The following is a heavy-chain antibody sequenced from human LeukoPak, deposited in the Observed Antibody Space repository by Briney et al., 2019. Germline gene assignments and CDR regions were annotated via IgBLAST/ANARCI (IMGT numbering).Heavy chain of an antibody. D-gene: IGHD3-10*01. CDR3: ARVLYYGSGSDADYYYMDV. J-gene: IGHJ6*03. CDR2: INPNSGGT. CDR1: GYTFTGYY. V-gene: IGHV1-2*02. Sequence: WASVKVSCKASGYTFTGYYTHWVRQAPGQGLEWMGWINPNSGGTNYAQKFQGRVTMTRDTSISTAYMELSRLRSDDTAVYYCARVLYYGSGSDADYYYMDVWGKGTTVTISS.